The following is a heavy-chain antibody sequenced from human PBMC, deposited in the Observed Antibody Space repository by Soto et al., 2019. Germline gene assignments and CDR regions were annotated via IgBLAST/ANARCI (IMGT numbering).Heavy chain of an antibody. CDR3: ARDYCSSTSCYNPDY. D-gene: IGHD2-2*02. J-gene: IGHJ4*02. Sequence: ASVKVSCKASGYTFTSYGISWVRQAPGQGLEWMGWISAYNDNTNYAQKLQGRVAMTAGTSQSTAYMELRSLTSDDTAVYYCARDYCSSTSCYNPDYWGQGTLVTVSS. CDR1: GYTFTSYG. CDR2: ISAYNDNT. V-gene: IGHV1-18*01.